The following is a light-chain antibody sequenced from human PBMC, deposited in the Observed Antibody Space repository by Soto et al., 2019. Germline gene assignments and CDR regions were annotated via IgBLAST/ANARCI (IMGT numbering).Light chain of an antibody. Sequence: EMVLTQSPATLSLSPGERATLSCRASQSVSSWLAWYQQKPGQAPRLLIYDASNRATGIPARFSGSGSGTDFTLTISSLEPEDFALYYCQQRSSWPPVTFGQGTRLEIK. V-gene: IGKV3-11*01. CDR2: DAS. CDR3: QQRSSWPPVT. CDR1: QSVSSW. J-gene: IGKJ5*01.